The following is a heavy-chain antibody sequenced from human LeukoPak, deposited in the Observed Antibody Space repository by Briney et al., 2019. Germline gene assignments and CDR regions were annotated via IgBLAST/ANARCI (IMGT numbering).Heavy chain of an antibody. CDR2: IYYSGSS. Sequence: SETLSLTCTVSGGSISTSYYWGWIRQPPGKGLELIGSIYYSGSSYYNPSLKSRVTISVDTSKKQFSLKLYSVTAADTSVYYCARDRSGGHLAPFDIWGQGTMVTVAS. V-gene: IGHV4-39*02. D-gene: IGHD4-23*01. J-gene: IGHJ3*02. CDR1: GGSISTSYY. CDR3: ARDRSGGHLAPFDI.